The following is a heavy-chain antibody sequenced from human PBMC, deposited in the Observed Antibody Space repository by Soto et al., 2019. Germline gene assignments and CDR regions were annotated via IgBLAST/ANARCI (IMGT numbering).Heavy chain of an antibody. CDR1: GYAFTTYG. V-gene: IGHV1-18*01. J-gene: IGHJ4*02. Sequence: QVHLVQSGAEVKKPGASVKVSCQGSGYAFTTYGITWVRQAPGQGLEWMGWISAHNGNTNYAQKLQGRVTVTRDTPTSTAYMELSSLRYDDTAVYYCARWRYGDYWGQGALVTVSS. CDR2: ISAHNGNT. D-gene: IGHD1-1*01. CDR3: ARWRYGDY.